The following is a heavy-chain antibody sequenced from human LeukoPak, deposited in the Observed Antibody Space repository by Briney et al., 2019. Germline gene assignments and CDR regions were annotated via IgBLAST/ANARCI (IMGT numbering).Heavy chain of an antibody. Sequence: PGGSLRLSCAASGFTFSSYAMSWVRQAPGKGLEWVSAISGSGGSTYYADSVKGRFTISRDNSKNTLYLQMNSLRAEDTAVYYCASIINIVVVIAILLPWFDPWGQGTLVTVSS. J-gene: IGHJ5*02. V-gene: IGHV3-23*01. CDR3: ASIINIVVVIAILLPWFDP. CDR2: ISGSGGST. CDR1: GFTFSSYA. D-gene: IGHD2-21*01.